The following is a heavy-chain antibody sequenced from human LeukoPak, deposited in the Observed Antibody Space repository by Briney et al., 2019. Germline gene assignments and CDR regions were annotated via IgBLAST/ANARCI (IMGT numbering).Heavy chain of an antibody. V-gene: IGHV4-34*01. D-gene: IGHD4-11*01. CDR1: GGSFSGYY. J-gene: IGHJ4*02. Sequence: SETLSLTCAVYGGSFSGYYWSWIRQPPGKGLEWIGEINHSGSTNYNPSLKSRVTISVDTSKNQFSLKLSSVTAADTAVYYCARVGSGYMTTVTTVDYWGQGTLVTVSS. CDR3: ARVGSGYMTTVTTVDY. CDR2: INHSGST.